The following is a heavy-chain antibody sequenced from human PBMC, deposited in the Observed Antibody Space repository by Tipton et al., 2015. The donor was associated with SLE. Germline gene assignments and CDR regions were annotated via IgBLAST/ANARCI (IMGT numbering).Heavy chain of an antibody. Sequence: TLSLTCAVYGGSFSGYYWSWIRQPPGKGLEWIGEINHSGSTSYNPSLQSRVTISVDTSKNQFSLKLSSVTAADTAVYYCARDRRRDGYKPDAFDIWGQGTMVTVSS. J-gene: IGHJ3*02. V-gene: IGHV4-34*09. D-gene: IGHD5-24*01. CDR1: GGSFSGYY. CDR3: ARDRRRDGYKPDAFDI. CDR2: INHSGST.